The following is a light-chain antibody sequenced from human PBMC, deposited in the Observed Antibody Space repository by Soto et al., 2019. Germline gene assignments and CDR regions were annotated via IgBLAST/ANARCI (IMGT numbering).Light chain of an antibody. Sequence: QSVLTQPPSASGSPGQAVTFSCTGTSSDVGAYNYVSWYQQHPGKAPKLMIYEVSKRPSGVPDRFSGSKSGNTASLTVSGLQAEDEADYYCSSYAGGNNYVFGTGTKVTVL. CDR3: SSYAGGNNYV. CDR2: EVS. CDR1: SSDVGAYNY. J-gene: IGLJ1*01. V-gene: IGLV2-8*01.